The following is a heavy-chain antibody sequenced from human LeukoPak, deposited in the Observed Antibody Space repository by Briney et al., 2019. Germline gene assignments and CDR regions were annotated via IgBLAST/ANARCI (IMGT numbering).Heavy chain of an antibody. CDR1: GDSVSSKSTA. V-gene: IGHV6-1*01. CDR3: ATGTYYYYGMDV. CDR2: TYYRSKWYT. D-gene: IGHD1-1*01. J-gene: IGHJ6*02. Sequence: SQTLSLTCAISGDSVSSKSTAWNWIRQSPSRGLEWLGRTYYRSKWYTGYAVSVKGRITINPDTSKDQFSLQLNSVTPEDTAVYYCATGTYYYYGMDVWGQGTTVTVSS.